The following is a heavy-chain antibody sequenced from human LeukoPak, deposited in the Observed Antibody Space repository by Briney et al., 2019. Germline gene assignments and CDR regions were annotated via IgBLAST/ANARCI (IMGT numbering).Heavy chain of an antibody. CDR3: ARDGLQLFTPTFDY. CDR2: ISYDGSNK. V-gene: IGHV3-30*19. J-gene: IGHJ4*02. CDR1: GFTFSSYG. Sequence: GGSLRLSCAASGFTFSSYGMHWVRQAPGKGLEWVAVISYDGSNKYNADSEKGRFTISRDSSKNTLFLQMNSLRAEDTAVYYCARDGLQLFTPTFDYWGQGTLVTVSS. D-gene: IGHD5-24*01.